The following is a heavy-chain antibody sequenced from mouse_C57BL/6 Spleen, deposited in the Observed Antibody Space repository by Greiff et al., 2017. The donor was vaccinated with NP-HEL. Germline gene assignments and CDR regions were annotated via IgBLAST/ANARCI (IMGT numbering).Heavy chain of an antibody. J-gene: IGHJ4*01. CDR2: ISSGSSTI. V-gene: IGHV5-17*01. D-gene: IGHD1-1*01. CDR3: ARRCYGSSYDAMDY. Sequence: EVQRVESGGGLVKPGGSLKLSCAASGFTFSDYGMHWVRQAPEKGLEWVAYISSGSSTIYYADTVKGRFSISRDNAKHPLFLQMTSLRSDDTAMYYCARRCYGSSYDAMDYWCQGTSVTVSS. CDR1: GFTFSDYG.